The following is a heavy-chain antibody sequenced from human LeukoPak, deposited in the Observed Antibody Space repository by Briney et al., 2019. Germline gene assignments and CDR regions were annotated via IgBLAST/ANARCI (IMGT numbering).Heavy chain of an antibody. CDR3: ARGNYYDSSGYPYYYYYIDV. V-gene: IGHV4-39*07. Sequence: SETLSLTCTVSGGSISSSSYYWGWIRQPPGKGLEWIGSIYYSGSTYYNPSLKSRVTISVDTSKNQFSLKLSSVTAADTAVYYCARGNYYDSSGYPYYYYYIDVWGKGTTVTVSS. J-gene: IGHJ6*03. D-gene: IGHD3-22*01. CDR1: GGSISSSSYY. CDR2: IYYSGST.